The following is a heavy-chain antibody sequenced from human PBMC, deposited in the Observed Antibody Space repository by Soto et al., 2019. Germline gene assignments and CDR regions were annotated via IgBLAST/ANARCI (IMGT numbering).Heavy chain of an antibody. CDR2: INHSGST. D-gene: IGHD6-6*01. V-gene: IGHV4-34*01. CDR3: ARCSLTGIAARQYYFDY. Sequence: SETLSLTCAFYGWSFSGYYWSWIRQPPGKGLEWIGEINHSGSTNYNPALKSRVTISVDTSKNQFSLKLSSVTAADTAVYYCARCSLTGIAARQYYFDYWGQGTLVTVSS. CDR1: GWSFSGYY. J-gene: IGHJ4*02.